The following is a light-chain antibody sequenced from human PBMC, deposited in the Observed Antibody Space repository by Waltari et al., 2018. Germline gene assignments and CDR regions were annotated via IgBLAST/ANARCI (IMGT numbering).Light chain of an antibody. Sequence: QSALTQPASVSGSPGPSITISCTGTNSDIGSYTLVSWYQHNPGKAPKLLIYEVSKRPSGVSLRFSASKSGNTASLTISGLQAEDEADYYCCSYARSGAVVFGGGTKLTVL. J-gene: IGLJ2*01. CDR2: EVS. CDR1: NSDIGSYTL. V-gene: IGLV2-23*02. CDR3: CSYARSGAVV.